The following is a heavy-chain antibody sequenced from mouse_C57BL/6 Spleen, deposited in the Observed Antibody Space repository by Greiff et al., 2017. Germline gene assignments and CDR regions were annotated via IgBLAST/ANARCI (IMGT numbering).Heavy chain of an antibody. D-gene: IGHD3-2*02. CDR1: GFTFSDYY. CDR3: ARGQLRLRGFDY. CDR2: INYDGSST. J-gene: IGHJ2*01. V-gene: IGHV5-16*01. Sequence: EVQLVESEGGLVQPGSSMKLSCTASGFTFSDYYMAWVRQVPEKGLEWVANINYDGSSTYYLDSLKSRFIIARDNAKNILYLQMSSLKSEDTATYYCARGQLRLRGFDYWGQGTTLTVSS.